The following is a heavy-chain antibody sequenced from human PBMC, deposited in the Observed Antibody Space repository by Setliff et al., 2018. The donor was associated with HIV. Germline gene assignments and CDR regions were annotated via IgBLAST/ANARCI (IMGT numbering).Heavy chain of an antibody. CDR1: GFTFSYSG. Sequence: PGGSLRLSCIASGFTFSYSGMHWVRQAPGKGLEWVALISFDGSNKYYADSVKGRFTISRDYSQNTLYLQMDGLRAEDTAVYYCARVQYFNSGGYWATIRHYYYMDVWGKGTAVTVSS. CDR2: ISFDGSNK. J-gene: IGHJ6*03. D-gene: IGHD3-22*01. CDR3: ARVQYFNSGGYWATIRHYYYMDV. V-gene: IGHV3-30*12.